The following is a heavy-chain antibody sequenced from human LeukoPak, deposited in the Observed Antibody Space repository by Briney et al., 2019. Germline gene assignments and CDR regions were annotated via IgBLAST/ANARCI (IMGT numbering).Heavy chain of an antibody. J-gene: IGHJ1*01. CDR2: IKQDGSEK. Sequence: PGGSLRLSCAASGFTFSSYWMSWVRQAPGKGLEWVANIKQDGSEKYYVDSVKGRFTISRDNAQNSLYLQMNSLRAEDTAVYYCALISGWYVRGYFQHWGQGTLVTVSS. V-gene: IGHV3-7*01. CDR1: GFTFSSYW. D-gene: IGHD6-19*01. CDR3: ALISGWYVRGYFQH.